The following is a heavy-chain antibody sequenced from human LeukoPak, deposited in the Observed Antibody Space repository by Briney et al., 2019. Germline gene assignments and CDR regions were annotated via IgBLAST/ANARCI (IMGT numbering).Heavy chain of an antibody. CDR2: FDPEDGET. Sequence: ASVKVSCKVSGYTLTELSMHWVRQAPGKGLEWMGGFDPEDGETIYAQKFQGRVTMTEDTSTDTAYMELSSLRSEDTAVYYCAKNIAFYYGSGSYYPLDFWGQGTLVTVSS. J-gene: IGHJ4*02. D-gene: IGHD3-10*01. CDR3: AKNIAFYYGSGSYYPLDF. V-gene: IGHV1-24*01. CDR1: GYTLTELS.